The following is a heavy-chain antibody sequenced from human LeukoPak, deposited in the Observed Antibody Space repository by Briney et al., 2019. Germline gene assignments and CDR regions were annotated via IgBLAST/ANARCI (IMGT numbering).Heavy chain of an antibody. CDR1: GFTFSSYA. J-gene: IGHJ4*02. Sequence: PGGSLRLSCAASGFTFSSYAMHWVRQAPGKGLEWVAVISYDGSNKYYADSVKGRFTISRDNAKNSLYLQMNSLRAEDTAVYYCARDVDTAMVGTRFDYWGQGTLVTVSS. V-gene: IGHV3-30*04. D-gene: IGHD5-18*01. CDR3: ARDVDTAMVGTRFDY. CDR2: ISYDGSNK.